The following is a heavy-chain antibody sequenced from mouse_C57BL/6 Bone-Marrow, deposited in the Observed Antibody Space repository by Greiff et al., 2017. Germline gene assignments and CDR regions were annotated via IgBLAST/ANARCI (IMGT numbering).Heavy chain of an antibody. D-gene: IGHD2-3*01. V-gene: IGHV5-4*01. CDR2: ISDGGSYT. J-gene: IGHJ4*01. Sequence: EVQRVESGGGLVKPGGSLKLSCAASGFTFSSYAMSWVRQTPEKRLEWVATISDGGSYTYYPDNVKGRFTISRDNAKNNLYLQMSHLKSEDTAMYYCARAPDGYYDAMDYWGQGTSVTVSS. CDR1: GFTFSSYA. CDR3: ARAPDGYYDAMDY.